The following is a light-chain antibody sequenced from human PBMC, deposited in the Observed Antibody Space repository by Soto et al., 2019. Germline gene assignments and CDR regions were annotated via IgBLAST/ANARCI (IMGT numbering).Light chain of an antibody. V-gene: IGKV1-5*03. CDR2: KAS. CDR1: ESIDSW. J-gene: IGKJ4*01. CDR3: QQEDSFTLT. Sequence: IQMTQSPSTRSSSLGDRVTITCRASESIDSWLAWHQQKPGRAPKLLISKASSLESGVPSRFSGRGSGTDCTLTISSLQQEDGATYVCQQEDSFTLTFGGGTKVDIK.